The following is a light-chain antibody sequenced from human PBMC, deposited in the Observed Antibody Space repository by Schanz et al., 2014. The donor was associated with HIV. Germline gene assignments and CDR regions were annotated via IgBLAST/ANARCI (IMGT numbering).Light chain of an antibody. CDR1: GSDIGGYNF. V-gene: IGLV2-14*03. Sequence: QSALTQPASVSASPGQSITISCTGTGSDIGGYNFVSWNQQCPGKAPKLVIFDVNNRPAGISSRFSGSKSGNTASLTISGLQPEDEADYYCSSYAGSNNLVFGGGTKLTVL. J-gene: IGLJ3*02. CDR3: SSYAGSNNLV. CDR2: DVN.